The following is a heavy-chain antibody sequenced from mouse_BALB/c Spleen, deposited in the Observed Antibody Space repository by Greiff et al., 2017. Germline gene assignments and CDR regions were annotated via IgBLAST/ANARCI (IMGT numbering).Heavy chain of an antibody. CDR3: ARPITTVVATDV. V-gene: IGHV4-1*02. J-gene: IGHJ1*01. CDR1: GFDFSRYW. Sequence: TASGFDFSRYWMSWVRQAPGKGLEWIGEINPDSSTINYTPSLKDKFIISRDNAKNTLYLQMSKVRSEDTALYYCARPITTVVATDVWGAGTTVTVSS. CDR2: INPDSSTI. D-gene: IGHD1-1*01.